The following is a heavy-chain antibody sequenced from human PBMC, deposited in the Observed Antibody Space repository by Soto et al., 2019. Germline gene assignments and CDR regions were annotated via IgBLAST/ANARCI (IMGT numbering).Heavy chain of an antibody. J-gene: IGHJ4*02. Sequence: EVQLLESGGGLVQPGGSLRLSCAASGFTFSSYAMSWVRQAPGKGLEWVSAISGSGGSTYYADSVKGRFTISRDNSKNTLYLQMNSLRAEDTAVYYCAKLPPAYGDYGVGYFDYWGQGTLVTVSS. CDR3: AKLPPAYGDYGVGYFDY. CDR2: ISGSGGST. CDR1: GFTFSSYA. V-gene: IGHV3-23*01. D-gene: IGHD4-17*01.